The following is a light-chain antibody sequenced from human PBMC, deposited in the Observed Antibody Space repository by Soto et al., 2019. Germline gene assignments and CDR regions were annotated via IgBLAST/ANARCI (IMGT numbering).Light chain of an antibody. CDR2: DVS. V-gene: IGLV2-14*01. J-gene: IGLJ1*01. Sequence: DLTQPASVSGSPGQSITISCTGTSSDVGGYNYVSWYQQHPGKAPKLMIYDVSNRPSGVSNRFSGSKSGNAASLTISGLQAEDEADYYCSSYTSSSTRVFGNGTKVTVL. CDR3: SSYTSSSTRV. CDR1: SSDVGGYNY.